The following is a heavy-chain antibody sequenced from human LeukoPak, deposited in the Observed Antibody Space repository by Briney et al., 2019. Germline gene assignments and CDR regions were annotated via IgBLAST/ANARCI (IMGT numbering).Heavy chain of an antibody. D-gene: IGHD3-16*01. CDR2: ISFDGSNK. V-gene: IGHV3-30-3*01. CDR3: ARGELGSSLGFDP. J-gene: IGHJ5*02. Sequence: GGSLRLSCAASGFTFSSYTIHWVRQPPGKGLEWVAVISFDGSNKYYADSVKGRFTISRDNSKNTLYLQMNSLRAEDTAVYYCARGELGSSLGFDPWGQGTLVTVSS. CDR1: GFTFSSYT.